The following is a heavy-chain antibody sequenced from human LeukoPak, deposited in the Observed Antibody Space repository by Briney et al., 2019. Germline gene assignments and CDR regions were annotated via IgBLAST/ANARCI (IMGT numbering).Heavy chain of an antibody. CDR2: ISQDGREK. J-gene: IGHJ4*02. CDR3: ARDNVPAGLALDY. V-gene: IGHV3-7*01. D-gene: IGHD6-19*01. Sequence: GGSLRLSCAASGFSFRSHWMTWVRQAPGKGLEWEANISQDGREKYYVDSVKGRFTVSRDNTKNSLYLQMNSLRAEDTAVYYCARDNVPAGLALDYWGQGTLVTVSS. CDR1: GFSFRSHW.